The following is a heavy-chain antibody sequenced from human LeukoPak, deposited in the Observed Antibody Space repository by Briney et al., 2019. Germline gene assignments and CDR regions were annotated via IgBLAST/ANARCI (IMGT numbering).Heavy chain of an antibody. V-gene: IGHV4-59*01. D-gene: IGHD3-10*01. CDR2: IYYSGST. CDR3: ARAGTMVRGVIWFDH. Sequence: SETLSLTCTVSGGSISSYYWSWSRQPPGKGLEGIGYIYYSGSTNYNPSLKSRVTISVDTSKNQFSLKLSSVTAADTAVYYCARAGTMVRGVIWFDHWGQGTLVTVSS. CDR1: GGSISSYY. J-gene: IGHJ5*02.